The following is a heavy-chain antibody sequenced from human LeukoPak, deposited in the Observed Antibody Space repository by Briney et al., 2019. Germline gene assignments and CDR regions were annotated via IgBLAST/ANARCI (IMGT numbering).Heavy chain of an antibody. D-gene: IGHD3-9*01. Sequence: SSETLSLTCTVSGGSISSYYWSWIRQPPGKGLEWIGYIYYSGSTNYNPSLKSRVTISVDTSKNQFSLKLSSVTAADTAVYYCARQYSDILTGYHRGELYWYFDLWGRGTLVTVSS. V-gene: IGHV4-59*08. J-gene: IGHJ2*01. CDR1: GGSISSYY. CDR3: ARQYSDILTGYHRGELYWYFDL. CDR2: IYYSGST.